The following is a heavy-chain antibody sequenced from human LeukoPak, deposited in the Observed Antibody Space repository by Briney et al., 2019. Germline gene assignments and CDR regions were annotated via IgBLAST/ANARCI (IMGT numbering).Heavy chain of an antibody. D-gene: IGHD1-26*01. CDR1: EFSFSNYA. V-gene: IGHV3-64*01. CDR3: ARDRGSHPTWELSGFDY. J-gene: IGHJ4*02. Sequence: GGSLRLSCAASEFSFSNYAFHWVRQAPGKGLEYISIVSSNGGSTYYATSVKGRFTISRDNAKNSLYLQINSLRAEDTSVYYCARDRGSHPTWELSGFDYWGQGTLVTVSS. CDR2: VSSNGGST.